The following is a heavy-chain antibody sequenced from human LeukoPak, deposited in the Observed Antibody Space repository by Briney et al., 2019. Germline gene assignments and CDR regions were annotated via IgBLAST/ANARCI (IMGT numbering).Heavy chain of an antibody. CDR2: IKQDGSEK. CDR1: GFTFSSYW. CDR3: AKDRLFAFDY. D-gene: IGHD5-12*01. J-gene: IGHJ4*02. Sequence: GGSLRLSCAASGFTFSSYWMSWVRQAPGKGLEWVANIKQDGSEKYYVDSVKGRFTISRDNAKNSLHLQMNSLRAEDTALYYCAKDRLFAFDYWGQGTLVTVSS. V-gene: IGHV3-7*03.